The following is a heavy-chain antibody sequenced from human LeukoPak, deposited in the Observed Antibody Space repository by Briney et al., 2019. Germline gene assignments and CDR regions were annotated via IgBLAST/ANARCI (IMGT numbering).Heavy chain of an antibody. J-gene: IGHJ4*02. V-gene: IGHV4-61*01. D-gene: IGHD5-18*01. Sequence: SETLSLTCTVSGYSISSGYYWSWIRQPPEKGLEWLGYIHDSGSTSYNPSLKSRVTISVDTSKNQLSLELTSVTAADTAVFYCVKFKGRPRTYSYDYEFWGQGTLVTVSP. CDR1: GYSISSGYY. CDR3: VKFKGRPRTYSYDYEF. CDR2: IHDSGST.